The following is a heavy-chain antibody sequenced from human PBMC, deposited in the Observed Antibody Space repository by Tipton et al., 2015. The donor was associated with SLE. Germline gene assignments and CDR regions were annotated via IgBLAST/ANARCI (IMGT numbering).Heavy chain of an antibody. J-gene: IGHJ4*02. CDR2: IYSGGSI. D-gene: IGHD3-3*01. V-gene: IGHV3-66*01. Sequence: SLRLSCAASGFTVSSNYMSWVRQAPGKGLEWVSVIYSGGSIYYADSVKGRFTISRDNAKNSLYLQMNSLRAEDTAVYYCARTYDFWSGYQYYFDYWGQGTLVTVSS. CDR1: GFTVSSNY. CDR3: ARTYDFWSGYQYYFDY.